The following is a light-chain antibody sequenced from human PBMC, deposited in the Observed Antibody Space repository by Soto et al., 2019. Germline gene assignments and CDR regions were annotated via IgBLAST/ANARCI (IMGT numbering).Light chain of an antibody. CDR3: QQRRNWLLS. V-gene: IGKV3D-20*02. Sequence: EFVLTQSPGTLSLSPGERATLSCRASQTIRNNYLAWYQQKPGQAPRLLIYDASSRATGIPDRFRGGGSGTDFTLTISRLEPEDFAVYYCQQRRNWLLSFGGGTKVEIK. J-gene: IGKJ4*01. CDR1: QTIRNNY. CDR2: DAS.